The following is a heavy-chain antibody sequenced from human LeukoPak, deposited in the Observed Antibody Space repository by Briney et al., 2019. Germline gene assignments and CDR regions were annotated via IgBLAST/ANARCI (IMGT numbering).Heavy chain of an antibody. J-gene: IGHJ4*02. CDR3: AKGDHYDSSLDY. Sequence: GGSLRLSCAASGFTFSSYWMNWARQAPGKGLEWVSAISGSGGSTYYADSVKGRFTISRDNSKNTLYLQMNSLRAEDTAVYYCAKGDHYDSSLDYWGQGTLVTVSS. CDR2: ISGSGGST. CDR1: GFTFSSYW. D-gene: IGHD3-22*01. V-gene: IGHV3-23*01.